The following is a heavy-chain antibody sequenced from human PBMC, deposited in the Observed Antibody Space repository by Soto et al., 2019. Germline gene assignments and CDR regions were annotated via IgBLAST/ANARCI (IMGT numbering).Heavy chain of an antibody. CDR3: ARGLSGCRDWYFDL. V-gene: IGHV3-33*01. CDR1: GYSLSSYG. J-gene: IGHJ2*01. Sequence: QVQLVESGGGVVQPGGSLRLSCAVSGYSLSSYGMHWIRQAPGKGLEWVAVIWYDGSKEYYADSVKGRFTISRDVSKNTLFLQMNRLRAEDTGVYFCARGLSGCRDWYFDLWGRGTLVTLSS. D-gene: IGHD1-26*01. CDR2: IWYDGSKE.